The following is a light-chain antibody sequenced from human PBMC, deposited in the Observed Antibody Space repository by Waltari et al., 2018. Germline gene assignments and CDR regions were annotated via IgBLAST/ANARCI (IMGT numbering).Light chain of an antibody. CDR2: AAS. J-gene: IGKJ3*01. V-gene: IGKV3-15*01. Sequence: IVMTQSPATLSLSPGERATLSCRASQSVADNIAWYQQKPGQAPRLLIHAASARATGIPARVAGSGSGTEFTRTISSLQSEDFAVYFCQQYNRWPPITFGPGTKVEI. CDR1: QSVADN. CDR3: QQYNRWPPIT.